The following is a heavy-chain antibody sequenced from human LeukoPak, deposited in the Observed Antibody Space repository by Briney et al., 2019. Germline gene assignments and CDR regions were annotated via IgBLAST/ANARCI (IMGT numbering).Heavy chain of an antibody. CDR2: ISSSSTI. Sequence: PGGSLRLSCAASGFTFSSYSMNWVRQAPGKGLEWVSYISSSSTIYYADSVKGRFTISRDNAKNSLYLQMNSLRDEDTAVYYCARAPQGAFDIWGQGTMVTVSS. V-gene: IGHV3-48*02. J-gene: IGHJ3*02. CDR1: GFTFSSYS. CDR3: ARAPQGAFDI.